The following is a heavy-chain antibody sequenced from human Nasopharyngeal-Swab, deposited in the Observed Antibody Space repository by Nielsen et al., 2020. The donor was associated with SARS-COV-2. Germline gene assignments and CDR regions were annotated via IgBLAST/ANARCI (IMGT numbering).Heavy chain of an antibody. Sequence: SCKVSRYVFSSYWIVWVRQMPGKGLEWRGILYPGDSNTRYIPSFQGQVTMSADKSINTAYLQWSSLKASDTAMYYCARGGRVGSNSFLDYWGQGTLVTVSS. V-gene: IGHV5-51*01. D-gene: IGHD2-2*03. J-gene: IGHJ4*02. CDR1: RYVFSSYW. CDR2: LYPGDSNT. CDR3: ARGGRVGSNSFLDY.